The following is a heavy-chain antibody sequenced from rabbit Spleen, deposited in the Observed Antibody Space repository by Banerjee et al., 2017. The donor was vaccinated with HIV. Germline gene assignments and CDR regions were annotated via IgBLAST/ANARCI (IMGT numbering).Heavy chain of an antibody. CDR3: GRCNDGGGYYLNL. J-gene: IGHJ4*01. CDR1: GFSFSNKAV. D-gene: IGHD3-1*01. CDR2: INAVTGKA. V-gene: IGHV1S40*01. Sequence: QSLEESGGDLVKPGASLTLSCTASGFSFSNKAVMCWVRQAPGKGLEWIACINAVTGKAVYASWAKGRFTFSKTSSTTVTLQMTRLTAADTATYFCGRCNDGGGYYLNLWGPGTLVTVS.